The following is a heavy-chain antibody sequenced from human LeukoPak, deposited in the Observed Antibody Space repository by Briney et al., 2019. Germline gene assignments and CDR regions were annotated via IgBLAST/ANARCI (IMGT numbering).Heavy chain of an antibody. CDR3: ARDGSSSWKLYAFDI. Sequence: GASVKVSCKASGYTFTTYGISWVRQAPGQGLEWMGWISAHNGDTKFAEKFQGRVILTTDTPTTTANMELRSLRSDDTAVYYCARDGSSSWKLYAFDIWGQGTMVTVSS. V-gene: IGHV1-18*01. CDR2: ISAHNGDT. J-gene: IGHJ3*02. CDR1: GYTFTTYG. D-gene: IGHD6-13*01.